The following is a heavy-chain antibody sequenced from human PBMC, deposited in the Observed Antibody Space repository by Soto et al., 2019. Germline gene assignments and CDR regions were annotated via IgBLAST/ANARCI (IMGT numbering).Heavy chain of an antibody. V-gene: IGHV3-23*01. Sequence: EVHLLESGGALVQPGGSLTPSCAASGFSFSDYAMVWVRQAPGKGLEWVSSISRPGDSAYYADSVKGRLAISRDRSKNRLSLQMNSLRVEDTAVYYCAKGPDGSGYYHNWFDSWGQGTLITVSS. CDR1: GFSFSDYA. D-gene: IGHD3-22*01. CDR3: AKGPDGSGYYHNWFDS. CDR2: ISRPGDSA. J-gene: IGHJ5*01.